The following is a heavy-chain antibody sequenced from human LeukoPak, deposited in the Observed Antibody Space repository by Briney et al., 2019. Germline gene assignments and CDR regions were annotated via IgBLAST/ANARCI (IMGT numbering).Heavy chain of an antibody. D-gene: IGHD2-2*02. J-gene: IGHJ5*02. CDR1: GFTFSSYA. CDR3: ARARYCSSTSCYIPGYNWFDP. CDR2: IWYDGSNK. V-gene: IGHV3-33*08. Sequence: GGSLRLSCAASGFTFSSYAMSWVRQAPGKGLEWVAVIWYDGSNKYYADSVKGRFTISRDNSKNTLYLQMNSLRAEDTAVYYCARARYCSSTSCYIPGYNWFDPWGQGTLVTVSS.